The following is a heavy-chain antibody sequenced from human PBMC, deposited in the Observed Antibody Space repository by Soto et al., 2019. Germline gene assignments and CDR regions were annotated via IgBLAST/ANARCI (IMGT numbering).Heavy chain of an antibody. V-gene: IGHV4-59*08. CDR2: IYYSGST. CDR3: ASRMFGSGSYPDAFDI. J-gene: IGHJ3*02. Sequence: QVQLQESGPGLVKPSETLSLTCTVSGGSISSYYWSWIRQPPGKGLEWIGYIYYSGSTNYNPSLKSRVTISVDTSKNQCALKLSSVTAADTAVYYCASRMFGSGSYPDAFDIWGQGTMVTVSS. D-gene: IGHD3-10*01. CDR1: GGSISSYY.